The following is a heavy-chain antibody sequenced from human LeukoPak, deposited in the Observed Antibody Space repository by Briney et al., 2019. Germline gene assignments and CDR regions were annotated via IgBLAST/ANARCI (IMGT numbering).Heavy chain of an antibody. CDR3: AREGGPYRPFDH. V-gene: IGHV4-4*02. CDR2: VELNDRT. CDR1: GGSISSTNL. J-gene: IGHJ4*02. Sequence: SGTLSLTRGVSGGSISSTNLGTRARQPPGEGLGLIGEVELNDRTNYNPSLASPVTISVYMSANHISLKLPSVTAADTAVYYCAREGGPYRPFDHWGQGTLVTVSS.